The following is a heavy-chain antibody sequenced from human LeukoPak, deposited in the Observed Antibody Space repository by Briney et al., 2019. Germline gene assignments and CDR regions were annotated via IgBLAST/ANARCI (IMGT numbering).Heavy chain of an antibody. D-gene: IGHD3-22*01. CDR1: GFTFSSYA. CDR3: AKGGWLYYYYYYMDV. V-gene: IGHV3-23*01. J-gene: IGHJ6*03. CDR2: ISGSGGST. Sequence: PGGSLRLSCAASGFTFSSYAMSWVRQAPGKGPEWVSAISGSGGSTYYADSVKGRFTISRDNSKNTLYLQMNSLRAEDTAVYYCAKGGWLYYYYYYMDVWGKGTTVTVSS.